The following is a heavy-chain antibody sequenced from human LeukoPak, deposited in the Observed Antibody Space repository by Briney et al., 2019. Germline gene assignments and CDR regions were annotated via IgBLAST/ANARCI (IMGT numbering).Heavy chain of an antibody. CDR3: ARGVRVRGVATDAFDI. CDR2: INHSGST. Sequence: SETLSLTCAVYGGSFSGYYWSWIRKPPGKGLEWIGEINHSGSTNYNPSLKSRVTISVDTSKNQFSLKLSSVTAADTAVYYCARGVRVRGVATDAFDIWGQGTMVTVSS. D-gene: IGHD3-10*01. J-gene: IGHJ3*02. V-gene: IGHV4-34*01. CDR1: GGSFSGYY.